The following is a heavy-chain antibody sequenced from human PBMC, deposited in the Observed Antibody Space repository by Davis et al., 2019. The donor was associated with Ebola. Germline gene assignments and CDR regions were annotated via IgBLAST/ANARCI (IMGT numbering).Heavy chain of an antibody. D-gene: IGHD3-9*01. V-gene: IGHV3-23*01. Sequence: GESLKISCAASGFTFSSYTMNWVRQAPGKGLEWVSTISDASRDTHYADSVKCRFIISRDDSRSTVFLQMSALRAEDTALYYCTTRLVHHFDYWGRGTLVTVSS. CDR1: GFTFSSYT. J-gene: IGHJ4*02. CDR2: ISDASRDT. CDR3: TTRLVHHFDY.